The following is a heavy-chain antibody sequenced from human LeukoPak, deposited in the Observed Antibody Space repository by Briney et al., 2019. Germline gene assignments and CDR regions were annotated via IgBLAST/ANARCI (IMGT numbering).Heavy chain of an antibody. CDR1: GGSFSGYY. Sequence: SETLSLTCAVYGGSFSGYYWGWIRQPPGKGLEWIGEINHSGSTNYNPSLKSRVTISVDTSKNQFSLKLSSVTAADTAVYYCARGPLVVVANYYYYGMDVWGQGTTVTVSS. D-gene: IGHD2-15*01. V-gene: IGHV4-34*01. CDR2: INHSGST. CDR3: ARGPLVVVANYYYYGMDV. J-gene: IGHJ6*02.